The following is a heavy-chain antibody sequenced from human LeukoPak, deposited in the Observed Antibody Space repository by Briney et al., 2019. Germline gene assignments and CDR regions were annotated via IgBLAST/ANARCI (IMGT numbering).Heavy chain of an antibody. Sequence: SETLSLTCAVSGGSISSGGYSWNWIRQPPGKGLEWIGYIYHSGSTYYNPSLKSRVTISVDRSKNQFSLKLSSVTAADTAVYYCARAVGSSGWYGEYYFDYWGQGTLVTVSS. D-gene: IGHD6-19*01. CDR2: IYHSGST. CDR1: GGSISSGGYS. CDR3: ARAVGSSGWYGEYYFDY. J-gene: IGHJ4*02. V-gene: IGHV4-30-2*01.